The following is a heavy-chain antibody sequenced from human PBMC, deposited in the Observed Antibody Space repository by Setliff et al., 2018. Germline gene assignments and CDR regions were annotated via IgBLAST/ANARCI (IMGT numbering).Heavy chain of an antibody. J-gene: IGHJ3*02. CDR1: GGSFSGYY. CDR3: ARGRRITMIVVPPGVFDI. CDR2: IVQSGIT. D-gene: IGHD3-22*01. V-gene: IGHV4-34*01. Sequence: PSETLSLTCAVYGGSFSGYYWSWIRQPPGKGPEWFGEIVQSGITNYNPSLKSRVTISIDTSKNQFSLRLSSVTATDTAVYYCARGRRITMIVVPPGVFDIWGQGTMVTVSS.